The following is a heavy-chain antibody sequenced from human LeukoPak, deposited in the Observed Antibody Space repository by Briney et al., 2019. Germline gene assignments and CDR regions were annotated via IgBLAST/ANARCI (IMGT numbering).Heavy chain of an antibody. CDR2: VNPNSGGT. V-gene: IGHV1-2*06. CDR1: GYTFTGYY. Sequence: ASVKVSCKASGYTFTGYYMRWVRQAPGQGLEWMGRVNPNSGGTNYAQKFQGRVTMTRDTSISTAYMELSRLRSDDTAVYYCARENYYDSRMGMDVWGQGTTVTVSS. CDR3: ARENYYDSRMGMDV. D-gene: IGHD3-22*01. J-gene: IGHJ6*02.